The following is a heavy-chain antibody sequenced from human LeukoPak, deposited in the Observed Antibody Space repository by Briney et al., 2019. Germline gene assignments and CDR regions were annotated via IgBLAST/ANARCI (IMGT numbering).Heavy chain of an antibody. CDR2: INSDGSST. J-gene: IGHJ4*02. CDR3: ARYGPGVVVVAAIDY. D-gene: IGHD2-15*01. CDR1: GFTFSSYW. V-gene: IGHV3-74*01. Sequence: QPGGSLRLSCAASGFTFSSYWMHWVRQAPGKGLVWVSRINSDGSSTSYADSVKGRFTISRDNAKNTLYLQMNSLRAEDTAVYYCARYGPGVVVVAAIDYWGQGTLVTVSS.